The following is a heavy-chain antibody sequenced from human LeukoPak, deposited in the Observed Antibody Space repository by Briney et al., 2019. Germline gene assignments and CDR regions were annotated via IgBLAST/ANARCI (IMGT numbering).Heavy chain of an antibody. CDR1: GFTFSSYS. CDR3: ARVRIAARSGGPGYYYYMDV. J-gene: IGHJ6*03. V-gene: IGHV3-48*04. D-gene: IGHD6-6*01. CDR2: ISSSSSTI. Sequence: GGSLRLSCAASGFTFSSYSMNWVRQAPGKGLEWVSYISSSSSTIYYADSVKGRFTISRDNAKNSLYLQMNSLRAEDTAVYYCARVRIAARSGGPGYYYYMDVWGKGTTVTVSS.